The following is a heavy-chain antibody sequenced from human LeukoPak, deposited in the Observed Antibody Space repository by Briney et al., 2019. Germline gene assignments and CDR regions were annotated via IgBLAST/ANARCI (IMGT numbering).Heavy chain of an antibody. CDR1: GGSISSYY. CDR3: ARDFRNDGWFDP. CDR2: IYYSGST. Sequence: SETLSLTCTVSGGSISSYYWGWIRQPPGKGLEWIGYIYYSGSTNYNPSLKSRVTISVDTSKNHFSLNLSSVTAADTAVYYCARDFRNDGWFDPWGQGTLVTVSS. V-gene: IGHV4-59*01. D-gene: IGHD1-1*01. J-gene: IGHJ5*02.